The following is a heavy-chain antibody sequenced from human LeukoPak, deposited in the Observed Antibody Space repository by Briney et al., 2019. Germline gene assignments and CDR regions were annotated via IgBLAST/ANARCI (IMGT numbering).Heavy chain of an antibody. J-gene: IGHJ4*02. CDR1: GFTFSSYS. CDR2: INWNGGST. Sequence: GGSLRLSCAASGFTFSSYSMNWVRQAPGKGLEWVSGINWNGGSTGYADSVKGRFTISRDNAKNSLYLQMNSLRAEDTAVYYCARDLWFGELFTLDYWGQGTLVTVSS. V-gene: IGHV3-20*04. D-gene: IGHD3-10*01. CDR3: ARDLWFGELFTLDY.